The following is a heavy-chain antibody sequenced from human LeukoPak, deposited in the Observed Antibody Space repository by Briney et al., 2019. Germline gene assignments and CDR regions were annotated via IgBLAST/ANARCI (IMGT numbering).Heavy chain of an antibody. CDR2: ISGGGGDT. CDR3: VKTMTGYFSDGFDI. D-gene: IGHD3-9*01. V-gene: IGHV3-23*01. Sequence: GGSLRLSCAASGFTFSSDAMIWVRQAPGKGLEWVSNISGGGGDTYYGDSVKGRFTISRDNSKTTLYLQMNSLRAEDTAVYWCVKTMTGYFSDGFDIWGQGTMVTVSS. J-gene: IGHJ3*02. CDR1: GFTFSSDA.